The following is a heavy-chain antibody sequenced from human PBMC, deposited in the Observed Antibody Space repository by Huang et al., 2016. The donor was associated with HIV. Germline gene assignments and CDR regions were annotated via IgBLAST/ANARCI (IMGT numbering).Heavy chain of an antibody. J-gene: IGHJ3*02. CDR2: MIPNSGNS. CDR1: GYTFTAYD. D-gene: IGHD3-22*01. Sequence: QVQLVQPGAEVKKPGASVKVSCKASGYTFTAYDINWVRQATGQGLGWMGWMIPNSGNSAYAQRFQGRVTMTRNTSISTDYMELSSLRSEDTAVYYCATTYYYDTANDPNDAFDIWGQGTMVTVSS. V-gene: IGHV1-8*02. CDR3: ATTYYYDTANDPNDAFDI.